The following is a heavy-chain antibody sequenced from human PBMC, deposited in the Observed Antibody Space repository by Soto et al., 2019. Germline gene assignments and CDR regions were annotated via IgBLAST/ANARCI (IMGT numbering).Heavy chain of an antibody. J-gene: IGHJ6*03. CDR3: ARDRGTVTPGYYYYYMDV. CDR1: GGSISSYY. V-gene: IGHV4-59*01. CDR2: IYYSGRT. Sequence: PSETLSLTCTVSGGSISSYYWSWIRQPPWKGLEWIGYIYYSGRTNYNPSLKSRVTISVDTSKNQFSLKLSSVTAADTAVYYCARDRGTVTPGYYYYYMDVWGKGTTVTVSS. D-gene: IGHD4-4*01.